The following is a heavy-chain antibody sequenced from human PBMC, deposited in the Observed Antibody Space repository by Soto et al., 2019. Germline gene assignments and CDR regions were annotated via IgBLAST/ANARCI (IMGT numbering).Heavy chain of an antibody. Sequence: GASVKVSCKPSGVTFDSFTFSWVRQAPGQGLEWMGGFVPMFGSASVAQRFQGRVRITADASTGAGYMELSDPRSDDSAIYYCAREDDTTGHYSWFDPWGPGTLVTVS. CDR1: GVTFDSFT. CDR3: AREDDTTGHYSWFDP. D-gene: IGHD3-9*01. CDR2: FVPMFGSA. V-gene: IGHV1-69*13. J-gene: IGHJ5*02.